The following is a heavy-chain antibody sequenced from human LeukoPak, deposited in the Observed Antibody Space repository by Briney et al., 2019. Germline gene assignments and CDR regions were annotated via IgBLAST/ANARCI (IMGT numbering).Heavy chain of an antibody. V-gene: IGHV3-33*06. CDR1: GFTFSSYA. D-gene: IGHD1-26*01. CDR2: VWYDGSNK. Sequence: GSLRLSCAASGFTFSSYAMSWVRQAPGKGLEWVAVVWYDGSNKHYVDSVKGRFTISRDNSKNTVYLQMNRLTAEDTAVYYCAKDGSAYSGSYIDYWGQGTLLTVSS. J-gene: IGHJ4*02. CDR3: AKDGSAYSGSYIDY.